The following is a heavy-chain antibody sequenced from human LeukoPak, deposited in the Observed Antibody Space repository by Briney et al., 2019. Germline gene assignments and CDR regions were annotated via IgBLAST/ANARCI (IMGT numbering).Heavy chain of an antibody. J-gene: IGHJ4*02. V-gene: IGHV3-23*01. D-gene: IGHD3-10*01. CDR2: ISGSGGST. CDR1: GFTFSSYA. CDR3: AKGSNYYDSGSLDY. Sequence: GGSLRLSCAASGFTFSSYAMSWVRQAPGKGLEWVSVISGSGGSTDYADSVKGRFTISRDNSKNTLFLQMNTLRAEDTAVYYCAKGSNYYDSGSLDYWGQGTLVTVSS.